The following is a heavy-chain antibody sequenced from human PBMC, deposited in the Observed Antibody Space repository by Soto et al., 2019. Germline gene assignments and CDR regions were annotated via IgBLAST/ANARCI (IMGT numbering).Heavy chain of an antibody. Sequence: QVQLVESGGGLVKPGGSLRLPCAASGFTFSDYYMSWIRQAPGKGLEWVSYISSSGRHMFYADSVKGQFTISRDNAKNSLYLQMKSLRAEDTAVYYCARVYCSTTSCYGDVWGQGTTVTVSS. J-gene: IGHJ6*02. V-gene: IGHV3-11*01. CDR3: ARVYCSTTSCYGDV. CDR2: ISSSGRHM. CDR1: GFTFSDYY. D-gene: IGHD2-2*01.